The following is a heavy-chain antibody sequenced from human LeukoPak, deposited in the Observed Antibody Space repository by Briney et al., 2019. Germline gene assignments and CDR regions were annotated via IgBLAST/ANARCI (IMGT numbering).Heavy chain of an antibody. D-gene: IGHD5-18*01. CDR1: GYSISSGYY. V-gene: IGHV4-38-2*02. J-gene: IGHJ4*02. Sequence: PSETLSLTCTVSGYSISSGYYWGWIRPPPGKGLEWIGIIYHSGRTDYNPSLKSRVTISEDTSKNQFSLKLSSVTAADTAVYYCARGLVRGYSYGMVDYWGQGTLVTVSS. CDR3: ARGLVRGYSYGMVDY. CDR2: IYHSGRT.